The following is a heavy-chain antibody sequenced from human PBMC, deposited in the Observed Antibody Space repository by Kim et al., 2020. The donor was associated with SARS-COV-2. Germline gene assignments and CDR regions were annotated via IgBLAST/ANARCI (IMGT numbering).Heavy chain of an antibody. J-gene: IGHJ4*02. V-gene: IGHV3-30*04. D-gene: IGHD1-26*01. CDR2: ISYDGSNK. CDR3: ARSYSGSYWYYFDY. Sequence: GGSLRLSCAASGFTFSSYAMHWVRQAPGKGLEWVAVISYDGSNKYYADSVKGRFTISRDNSKNTLYLQMNSLRAEDTAVYYCARSYSGSYWYYFDYWGQGTLVTVSS. CDR1: GFTFSSYA.